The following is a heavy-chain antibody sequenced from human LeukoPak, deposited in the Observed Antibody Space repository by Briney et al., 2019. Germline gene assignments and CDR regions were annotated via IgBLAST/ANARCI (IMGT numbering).Heavy chain of an antibody. CDR1: GFTVRSYS. CDR3: ARSAAAGPFFDY. CDR2: ISISSSYI. J-gene: IGHJ4*02. D-gene: IGHD6-13*01. Sequence: GGSLRLSCAAAGFTVRSYSMNWVRHAPGKGRRWVSSISISSSYIYYADSVKGLFTIARDKAKKSLYLQMNSLRAEDTAVYYCARSAAAGPFFDYWGRGTLVTVSS. V-gene: IGHV3-21*01.